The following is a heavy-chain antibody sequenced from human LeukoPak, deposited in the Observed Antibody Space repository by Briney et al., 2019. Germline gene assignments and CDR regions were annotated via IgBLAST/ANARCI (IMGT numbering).Heavy chain of an antibody. D-gene: IGHD3-10*01. CDR3: AREYYYGSGGGWGAFDI. CDR2: INPNSGGT. CDR1: GYTFTGYY. V-gene: IGHV1-2*02. Sequence: ASVKVSCKASGYTFTGYYMHWVRQAPGQGLEWMGWINPNSGGTNYAQKFQGRVTMTRDTSISTAYMELSRLRSDDTAVYYCAREYYYGSGGGWGAFDIWGQGTMDTVSS. J-gene: IGHJ3*02.